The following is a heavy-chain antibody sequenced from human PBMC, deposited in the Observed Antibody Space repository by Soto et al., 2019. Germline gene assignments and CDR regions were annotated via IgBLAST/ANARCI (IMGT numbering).Heavy chain of an antibody. D-gene: IGHD3-3*01. Sequence: QVQLQESGPRLVKPSETLSLTCTVSGGSISSYYWSWIRQPPGKGLEWIGYIYYSGTTDYNPSLKSRDTISLDTSKNQFSLKLSSVTAADTAVYYCARASYFDFWTDYNHINYFDFWGQGTLVTVSS. CDR2: IYYSGTT. CDR3: ARASYFDFWTDYNHINYFDF. CDR1: GGSISSYY. J-gene: IGHJ4*02. V-gene: IGHV4-59*01.